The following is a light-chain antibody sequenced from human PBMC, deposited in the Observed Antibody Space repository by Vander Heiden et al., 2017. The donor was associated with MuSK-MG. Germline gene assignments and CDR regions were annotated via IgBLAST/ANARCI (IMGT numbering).Light chain of an antibody. J-gene: IGLJ3*02. CDR3: AAWDDSLNGNWV. CDR2: SNN. Sequence: QSVLTQPPSASGTPGQRVTISCSGSSSTIGSNTVNWYQQRPGTAPKLLIYSNNQRPSGVPDRFSGSKSGTSASLAISGLQSEDEADYYCAAWDDSLNGNWVFGGGTKLTVL. V-gene: IGLV1-44*01. CDR1: SSTIGSNT.